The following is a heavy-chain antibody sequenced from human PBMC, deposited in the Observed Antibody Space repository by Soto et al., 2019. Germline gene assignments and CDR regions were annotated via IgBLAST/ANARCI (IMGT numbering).Heavy chain of an antibody. CDR3: AKGVYCSSTSCPPNWFDP. D-gene: IGHD2-2*01. V-gene: IGHV3-23*01. CDR2: ISGSGGST. CDR1: GFTFSSYA. Sequence: EVQLLESGGGLVQPGGSLRLSCAASGFTFSSYAMSWVRQAPGKGLEWVSAISGSGGSTYYADSVKGRFTISRDNSKNTLYLQMNSRRAEDTAVYYCAKGVYCSSTSCPPNWFDPWGQGTLVTVSS. J-gene: IGHJ5*02.